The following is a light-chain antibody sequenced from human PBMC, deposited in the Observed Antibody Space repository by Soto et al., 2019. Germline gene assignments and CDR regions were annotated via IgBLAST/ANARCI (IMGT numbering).Light chain of an antibody. CDR1: QRVDSCH. Sequence: EIVLTQSPGTLSLSPGESATLSCRASQRVDSCHIAWYRQKPGQAPWLLIYGASNRATGIPDRFSGSGSGTDFTLTISSLEAEDSAVYYCQHYGSSPPYTFGQGTKLKIK. CDR3: QHYGSSPPYT. CDR2: GAS. J-gene: IGKJ2*01. V-gene: IGKV3-20*01.